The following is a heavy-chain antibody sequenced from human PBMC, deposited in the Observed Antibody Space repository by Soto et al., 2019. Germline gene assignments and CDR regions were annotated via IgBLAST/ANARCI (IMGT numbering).Heavy chain of an antibody. CDR3: ARNVANSSGWKDYYYYGMDV. Sequence: ASETLSLTCTVSGGSISTYYWSWIRQPPGKGLEYIGYIYYSGSTNYNPSLKSRVTISVDTSKNQFSLKLSSVTAADTAVYYCARNVANSSGWKDYYYYGMDVWGQGTTVTVSS. CDR2: IYYSGST. CDR1: GGSISTYY. V-gene: IGHV4-59*01. J-gene: IGHJ6*02. D-gene: IGHD6-19*01.